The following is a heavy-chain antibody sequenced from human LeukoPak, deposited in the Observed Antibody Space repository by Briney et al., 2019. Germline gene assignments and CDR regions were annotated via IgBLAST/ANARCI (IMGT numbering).Heavy chain of an antibody. CDR1: GYTFSSYD. Sequence: ASVKVSCKASGYTFSSYDINWVRQATGQGLEWMGWMNPNSGNTGYAQKFQGRVTMTRNTSISTAYMELSSLRSEDTAVYYCAKDWVITMVRGVIIPFDYWGQGTLVTVSS. D-gene: IGHD3-10*01. CDR2: MNPNSGNT. J-gene: IGHJ4*02. CDR3: AKDWVITMVRGVIIPFDY. V-gene: IGHV1-8*01.